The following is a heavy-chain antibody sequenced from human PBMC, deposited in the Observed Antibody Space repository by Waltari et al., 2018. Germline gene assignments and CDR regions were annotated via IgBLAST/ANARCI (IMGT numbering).Heavy chain of an antibody. D-gene: IGHD1-20*01. CDR1: GGSFSGYY. CDR2: INHSGSN. J-gene: IGHJ3*02. V-gene: IGHV4-34*01. CDR3: ARGGDNWNRRGAFDI. Sequence: QVQLQQWGAGLLKPSETLSLTCAVYGGSFSGYYWSWIRQPPGKGLEWMGEINHSGSNNYNPSLKSPVTISVDTSKNQVALKLSSVTAADTAVDYCARGGDNWNRRGAFDIWGQGTMVTVSS.